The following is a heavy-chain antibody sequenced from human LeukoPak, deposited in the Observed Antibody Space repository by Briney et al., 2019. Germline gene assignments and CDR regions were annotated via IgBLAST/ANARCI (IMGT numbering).Heavy chain of an antibody. V-gene: IGHV1-69*02. CDR3: ARFPNLRLMTTVTVHDAFDI. CDR2: IIPILGIA. J-gene: IGHJ3*02. D-gene: IGHD4-11*01. Sequence: ASVTLSCKASGATFSSYTSSWVRQAPGQGLEWMGRIIPILGIANYAQKFQGRVTITAEKSTSTAYMELRSLRSEDTAVYYCARFPNLRLMTTVTVHDAFDIWGQGTMVTVSS. CDR1: GATFSSYT.